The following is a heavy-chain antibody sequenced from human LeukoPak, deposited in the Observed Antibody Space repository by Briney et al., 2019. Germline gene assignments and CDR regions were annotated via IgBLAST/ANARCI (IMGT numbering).Heavy chain of an antibody. V-gene: IGHV1-8*01. CDR1: GYSFSTFD. CDR3: ARQSLDGGSCYDY. Sequence: ASVKVSCKASGYSFSTFDINWVRQAPGQGPEWMGWMSPNSGNTGYAQKFQGRVTLTRSTSMTTAYMELSSLRSEDTAVYYCARQSLDGGSCYDYWGQGTPVTISS. D-gene: IGHD2-15*01. J-gene: IGHJ4*02. CDR2: MSPNSGNT.